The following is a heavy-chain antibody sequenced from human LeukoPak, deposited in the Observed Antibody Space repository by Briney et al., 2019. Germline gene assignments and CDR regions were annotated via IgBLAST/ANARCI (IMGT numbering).Heavy chain of an antibody. CDR3: AKDLGELLLPSGIDY. J-gene: IGHJ4*02. D-gene: IGHD1-26*01. V-gene: IGHV3-30*18. Sequence: GRSLRLSCAASGFTFSSYGMHWVRQAPGKGLEWVAVISYDGSNKYYADSVKGRFTISRDNSKNTLYLQMNSLRAEDTAVYYCAKDLGELLLPSGIDYWGQGTLVTVSS. CDR1: GFTFSSYG. CDR2: ISYDGSNK.